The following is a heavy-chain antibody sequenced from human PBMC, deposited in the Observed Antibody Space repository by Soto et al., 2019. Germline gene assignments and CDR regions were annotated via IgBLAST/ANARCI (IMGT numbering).Heavy chain of an antibody. CDR3: AHSRNLITEDAQVGDFDY. D-gene: IGHD3-10*01. J-gene: IGHJ4*02. CDR2: IYWDDDE. CDR1: GFSLTTDGVG. Sequence: QITLKESGPTLVKPTQTLTLTCSFSGFSLTTDGVGVGWVRQPPGEALEWLALIYWDDDERYSPSLKTRLTHHKDPSKNQVVLIMTNMAPVDTATYYCAHSRNLITEDAQVGDFDYWGQGTLVTVSS. V-gene: IGHV2-5*02.